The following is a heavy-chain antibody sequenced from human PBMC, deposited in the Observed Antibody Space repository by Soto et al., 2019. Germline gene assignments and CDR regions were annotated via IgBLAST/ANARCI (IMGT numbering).Heavy chain of an antibody. CDR1: GGTFSSYA. D-gene: IGHD3-10*01. CDR3: AIGRVVRGVILYYCGMDV. V-gene: IGHV1-69*01. J-gene: IGHJ6*02. Sequence: KVSCKASGGTFSSYAISWVRQAPGQGLEWMGGIIPIFGTANYAQKFQGRVTITADESTSTAYMELSSLRSEDTAVYYCAIGRVVRGVILYYCGMDVWGQGTTVTVS. CDR2: IIPIFGTA.